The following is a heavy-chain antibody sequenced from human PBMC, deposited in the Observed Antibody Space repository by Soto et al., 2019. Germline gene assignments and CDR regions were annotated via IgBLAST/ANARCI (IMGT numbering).Heavy chain of an antibody. V-gene: IGHV1-69*13. CDR2: IIPIFGTA. Sequence: SVKVSCKASGGTFSSYAISGVRQAPGQGLEWMGGIIPIFGTANYAQKFQGRVTITADESTSTAYMELSSLRSEDTAVYYCARTTLAARSSPYYRMDVWGQGTTVTVSS. J-gene: IGHJ6*02. D-gene: IGHD6-25*01. CDR3: ARTTLAARSSPYYRMDV. CDR1: GGTFSSYA.